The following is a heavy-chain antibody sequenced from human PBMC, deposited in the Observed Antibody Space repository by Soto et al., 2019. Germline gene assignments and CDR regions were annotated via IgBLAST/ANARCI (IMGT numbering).Heavy chain of an antibody. J-gene: IGHJ4*02. Sequence: TLSLTCTVSGGSISSSSYYWGWIRQPPGKGLEWIGSIYYSGSTYYNPSLKSRVTISVDTSKNQFSLKLSSVTAADTAVYYCARHAYTAMVFDYWGQGTLVTVSS. CDR2: IYYSGST. D-gene: IGHD5-18*01. CDR3: ARHAYTAMVFDY. V-gene: IGHV4-39*01. CDR1: GGSISSSSYY.